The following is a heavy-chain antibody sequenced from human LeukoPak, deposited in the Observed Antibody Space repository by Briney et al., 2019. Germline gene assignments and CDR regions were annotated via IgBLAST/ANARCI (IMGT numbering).Heavy chain of an antibody. CDR1: GYRFSSHW. D-gene: IGHD5-12*01. Sequence: GASLKISCKGSGYRFSSHWIAWVRLMPGKGLEWMGMIYPGDSDTRYSPSFRGQVTISADKYISTAYLQWSSLKASDTAMYYCARHGSGYEMECSDYWGQGTLVTVSS. J-gene: IGHJ4*02. V-gene: IGHV5-51*01. CDR2: IYPGDSDT. CDR3: ARHGSGYEMECSDY.